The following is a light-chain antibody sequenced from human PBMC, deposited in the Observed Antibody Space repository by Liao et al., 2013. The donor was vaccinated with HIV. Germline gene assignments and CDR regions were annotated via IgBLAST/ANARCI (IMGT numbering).Light chain of an antibody. CDR3: QVWDSGSDDYV. Sequence: SYVLTQPPSVSVAPGKTARITCGGSNIGRKSVHWYQQKPGQAPVLVIYYDSDRPSGIPERFSGSNSGNTATLTISRVEAGDEADYYCQVWDSGSDDYVFGTGTKVTVL. V-gene: IGLV3-21*01. J-gene: IGLJ1*01. CDR2: YDS. CDR1: NIGRKS.